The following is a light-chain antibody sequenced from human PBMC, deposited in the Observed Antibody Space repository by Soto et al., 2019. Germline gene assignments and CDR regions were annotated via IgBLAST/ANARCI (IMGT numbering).Light chain of an antibody. Sequence: EIVMTQSXAXXSVSPGERATXXXRASQSVSRNLAWYQQKPGQAPRLLIYDASTRATGTPARFSGSGSGTKFTLSISSLQSEDFAVYYCQQYNNWPITFGQGTRLEIK. V-gene: IGKV3D-15*01. CDR2: DAS. J-gene: IGKJ5*01. CDR3: QQYNNWPIT. CDR1: QSVSRN.